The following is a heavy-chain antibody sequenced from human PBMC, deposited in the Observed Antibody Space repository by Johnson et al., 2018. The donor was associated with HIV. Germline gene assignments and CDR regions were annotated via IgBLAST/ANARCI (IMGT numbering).Heavy chain of an antibody. CDR1: GFTFSSYW. V-gene: IGHV3-74*02. J-gene: IGHJ3*01. Sequence: VQLVESGGSVVQPGTSLRLSCAVSGFTFSSYWMHWVRQAPGKGLVWVSRISSDGSSTYYADSVKGRFTISRDNAKNTMFVQMNSLRAEDTAVYYCARSGPNWAFDFWGQGTMVTVSS. CDR3: ARSGPNWAFDF. CDR2: ISSDGSST. D-gene: IGHD1-1*01.